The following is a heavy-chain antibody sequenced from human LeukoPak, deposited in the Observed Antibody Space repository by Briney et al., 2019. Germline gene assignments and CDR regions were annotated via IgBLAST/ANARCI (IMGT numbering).Heavy chain of an antibody. Sequence: SVKVSCKASGGTFSSYAISWVRQAPGQGLEWMGGIIPIIGTANYAQKFQGRVTITTDESTSTAYMELSSLRSEDTAVYYCARDRCSSTSCYKPISNNWFDPWGPGTLVTVSS. V-gene: IGHV1-69*05. CDR1: GGTFSSYA. CDR3: ARDRCSSTSCYKPISNNWFDP. CDR2: IIPIIGTA. D-gene: IGHD2-2*02. J-gene: IGHJ5*02.